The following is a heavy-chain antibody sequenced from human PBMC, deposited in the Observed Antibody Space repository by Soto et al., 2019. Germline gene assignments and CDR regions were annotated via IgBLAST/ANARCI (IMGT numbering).Heavy chain of an antibody. CDR1: GGSFSGYY. D-gene: IGHD1-26*01. J-gene: IGHJ4*02. CDR3: ASQKTGPELVDY. CDR2: INHSGST. V-gene: IGHV4-34*01. Sequence: SETLSLTCAVYGGSFSGYYWSWIRQPPGKGLEWIGEINHSGSTNYNPSLKSRVTISVDTSKNQFSLKLSSVTAADTAVYYCASQKTGPELVDYWGQGTLVTVSS.